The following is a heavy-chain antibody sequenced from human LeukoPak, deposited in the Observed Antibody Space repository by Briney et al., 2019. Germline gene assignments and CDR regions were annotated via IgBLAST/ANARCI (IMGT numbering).Heavy chain of an antibody. V-gene: IGHV3-30*04. D-gene: IGHD3-10*01. CDR2: ISYDGSNK. Sequence: GGSLRLSCAASGFHLRSYAMHWVRAALGQGLEWLAVISYDGSNKYYADSVKGRSTISRDNSKNTLYLQMNSLRAEDTAVYYCARGHYYGSGEIDYWGQGTLVTVSS. J-gene: IGHJ4*02. CDR3: ARGHYYGSGEIDY. CDR1: GFHLRSYA.